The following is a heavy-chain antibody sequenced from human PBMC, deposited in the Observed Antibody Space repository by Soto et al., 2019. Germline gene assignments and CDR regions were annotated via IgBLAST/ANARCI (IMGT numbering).Heavy chain of an antibody. CDR1: GFTFSTSA. CDR2: ISYHGSNK. Sequence: QVQLVESGGGVVQPGGSLRLSCAASGFTFSTSAMHWVRQAPGKGLEWVALISYHGSNKYYADSVQGRFTISRDNSENTVYLQMNSLRHEDTAAYYCARDLIKYADYWGQGTLVTVSS. J-gene: IGHJ4*02. D-gene: IGHD2-8*01. V-gene: IGHV3-30-3*01. CDR3: ARDLIKYADY.